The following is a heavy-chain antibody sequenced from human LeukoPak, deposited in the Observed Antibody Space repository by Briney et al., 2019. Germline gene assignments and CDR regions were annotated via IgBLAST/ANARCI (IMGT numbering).Heavy chain of an antibody. V-gene: IGHV4-59*12. CDR1: GGSMRGSY. CDR2: IYYSGST. CDR3: AKVDGGGGDYGFDS. D-gene: IGHD4-17*01. Sequence: SSETLSLTCTVSGGSMRGSYWNWIRQPPGKALEWIGFIYYSGSTIYNPSLKSRVTMWVDTAKKQFSLNLTSVSAADTALYFCAKVDGGGGDYGFDSWGQGTLVTVSS. J-gene: IGHJ4*02.